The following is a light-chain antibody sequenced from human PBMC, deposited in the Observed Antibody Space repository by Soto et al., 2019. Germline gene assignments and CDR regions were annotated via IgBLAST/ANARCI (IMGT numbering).Light chain of an antibody. CDR1: QSDSSSY. Sequence: EIVLTQSPGTLSLSPGERATLSCRAGQSDSSSYLAWYQQKPGQAPRLLIYGASSRATGIPDRFSGSGSGTDFTLTIIRLEPEDFAVYYCQQYGSSPPLTFGGGTKVEIK. V-gene: IGKV3-20*01. CDR3: QQYGSSPPLT. CDR2: GAS. J-gene: IGKJ4*01.